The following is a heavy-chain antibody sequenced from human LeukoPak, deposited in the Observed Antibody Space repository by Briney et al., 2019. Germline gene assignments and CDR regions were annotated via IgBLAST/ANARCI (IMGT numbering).Heavy chain of an antibody. D-gene: IGHD3-9*01. CDR3: ARAPDILTGYYTSWYYYYGMDV. J-gene: IGHJ6*02. CDR1: GYTFTSYY. CDR2: INPSGGST. V-gene: IGHV1-46*01. Sequence: ASVKVSCKASGYTFTSYYMHWVRQAPGQGLEWMGIINPSGGSTSYAQKFQGRVTMTRNTSISTAYMELSSLRSEDTAVYYCARAPDILTGYYTSWYYYYGMDVWGQGTTVTVSS.